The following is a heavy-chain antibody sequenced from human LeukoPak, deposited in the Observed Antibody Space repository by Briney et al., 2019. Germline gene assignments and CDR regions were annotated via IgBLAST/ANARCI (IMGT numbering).Heavy chain of an antibody. V-gene: IGHV3-7*01. CDR2: INQDGREI. Sequence: GGSLRLSCAASRFTFSEYWMSWVRQAPGKGLEWVANINQDGREIYYVDSVKGRFTISRDNAKNSLYLQMNSLRAEDTAVYYCAKIRYGTGWYFDYWGQGTLVTVSS. D-gene: IGHD6-19*01. J-gene: IGHJ4*02. CDR3: AKIRYGTGWYFDY. CDR1: RFTFSEYW.